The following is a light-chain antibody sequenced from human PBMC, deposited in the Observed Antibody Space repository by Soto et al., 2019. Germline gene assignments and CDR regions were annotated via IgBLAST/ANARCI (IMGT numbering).Light chain of an antibody. CDR3: QRYGSSRPWT. Sequence: TQSPGTMSLYPGERATLSCRVIQSVSSNYLAWYQQKPGQAPRLLIYGASSRATGVPDRFSGSGSGTDFTLTISRLEPADFAVYYCQRYGSSRPWTFGQGTKVDI. CDR2: GAS. CDR1: QSVSSNY. V-gene: IGKV3-20*01. J-gene: IGKJ1*01.